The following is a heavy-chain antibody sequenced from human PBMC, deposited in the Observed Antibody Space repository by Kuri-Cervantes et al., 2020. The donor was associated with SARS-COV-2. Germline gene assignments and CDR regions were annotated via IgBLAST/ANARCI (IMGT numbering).Heavy chain of an antibody. V-gene: IGHV3-64D*06. J-gene: IGHJ4*02. CDR2: ISSTGRTT. D-gene: IGHD3-10*01. CDR3: VRDSGDTSESEGVYDY. CDR1: GFTFSIYT. Sequence: GGSLRLSCAASGFTFSIYTIHWVRQAPGKGLQYVSAISSTGRTTYYADSVKGRFTISRDNSRNTLDLQMSSLRAEDTAVYYCVRDSGDTSESEGVYDYWGQGTLVTVSS.